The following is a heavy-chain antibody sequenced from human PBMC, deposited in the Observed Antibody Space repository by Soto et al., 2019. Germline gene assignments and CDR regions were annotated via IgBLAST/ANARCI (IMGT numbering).Heavy chain of an antibody. J-gene: IGHJ4*02. D-gene: IGHD2-15*01. CDR1: GGSISSGDYY. Sequence: QVQLQESGPGLVKPSQTLSLTCTVSGGSISSGDYYWSWIRQPPGKGLEWIGYIYYSGSTYYNPSLKSRVTMSVDTSKNQCSRKLSSVTAAATAVYYCAREPYCSGGSCHDYWGQGTLVTVSS. CDR3: AREPYCSGGSCHDY. CDR2: IYYSGST. V-gene: IGHV4-30-4*01.